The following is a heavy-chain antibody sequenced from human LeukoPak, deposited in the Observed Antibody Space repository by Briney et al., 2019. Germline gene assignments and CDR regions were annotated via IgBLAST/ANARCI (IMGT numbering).Heavy chain of an antibody. CDR3: ARGGSSTLSH. D-gene: IGHD6-13*01. CDR1: GFTVSSNY. CDR2: IKQDGSEK. J-gene: IGHJ6*04. Sequence: GGSLRLSCAASGFTVSSNYMSWVRQAPGAGLEWVANIKQDGSEKSYVDSVKGRFTISRDNAKNSLYLQMNSLRAEDTAVYYCARGGSSTLSHWGKGTTVTVSS. V-gene: IGHV3-7*01.